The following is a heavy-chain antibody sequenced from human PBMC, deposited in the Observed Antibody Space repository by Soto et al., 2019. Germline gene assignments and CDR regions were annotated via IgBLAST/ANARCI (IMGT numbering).Heavy chain of an antibody. CDR3: ARDSPDSSGYYLGI. D-gene: IGHD3-22*01. Sequence: VSVNGSWKASVYTFSSYYMHWGRHATEQGLEWMGIINPSGGSTSYAQKFQGRATMTRDTSTSTVYMELSSLRSEDTAVYYCARDSPDSSGYYLGIWGQGPLVTVSS. J-gene: IGHJ4*02. CDR1: VYTFSSYY. CDR2: INPSGGST. V-gene: IGHV1-46*01.